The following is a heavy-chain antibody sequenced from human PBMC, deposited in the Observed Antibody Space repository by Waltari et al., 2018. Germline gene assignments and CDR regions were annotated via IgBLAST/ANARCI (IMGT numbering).Heavy chain of an antibody. CDR3: AMIAAAGEPFHAFDI. CDR2: ISSSSSTI. CDR1: GFTFSSYS. V-gene: IGHV3-48*04. Sequence: EVQLVESGGGLVQPGGSLRLSCAASGFTFSSYSMNLVRPAQGKGLECVSYISSSSSTIYYADSVKGRFTISRDNAKNSLYLQMNSLRAEDTAVYYCAMIAAAGEPFHAFDIWGQGTMVTVSS. D-gene: IGHD6-13*01. J-gene: IGHJ3*02.